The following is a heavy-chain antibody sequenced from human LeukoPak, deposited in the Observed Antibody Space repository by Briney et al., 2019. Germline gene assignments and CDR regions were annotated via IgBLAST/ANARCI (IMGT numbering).Heavy chain of an antibody. CDR1: GFTFSSFD. D-gene: IGHD2-15*01. J-gene: IGHJ4*02. V-gene: IGHV3-23*01. CDR2: ITPSGGTT. CDR3: ARIFCGGGSCKSYFDY. Sequence: QTGGSLRLSCAASGFTFSSFDMTWVRQAPGKGLEWVSSITPSGGTTYYADPVKGRFTISRDNAKNSLYLQMNSLTAEDTAVYFCARIFCGGGSCKSYFDYWGQGALVTVSS.